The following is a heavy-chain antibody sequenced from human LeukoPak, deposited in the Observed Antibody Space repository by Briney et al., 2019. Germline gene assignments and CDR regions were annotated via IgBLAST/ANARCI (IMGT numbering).Heavy chain of an antibody. CDR1: GGSISSYY. CDR3: ARGYSSFPD. V-gene: IGHV4-59*01. CDR2: IHYSGST. J-gene: IGHJ4*02. Sequence: SETLSLTCTVSGGSISSYYWSWIRQPPGKGLEWVGYIHYSGSTMYNPSLKSRVTMSLDTSKNQLSLRLSSMTAADTAVYYCARGYSSFPDWGQGTLVTVSS. D-gene: IGHD5-18*01.